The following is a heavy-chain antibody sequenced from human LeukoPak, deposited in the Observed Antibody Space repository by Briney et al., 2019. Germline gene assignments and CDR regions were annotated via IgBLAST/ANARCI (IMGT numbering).Heavy chain of an antibody. D-gene: IGHD2-8*01. CDR3: ARDWDCTNGVCYFWFDP. V-gene: IGHV1-2*02. J-gene: IGHJ5*02. CDR1: GYTFTGYY. Sequence: ASVKVSCKASGYTFTGYYMHWVRQAPGQGLEWMGWINPNSGGTNYAQKFQGRATMTRDTSISTAYMELSRLRSDDTAVYYCARDWDCTNGVCYFWFDPWGQGTLVTVSS. CDR2: INPNSGGT.